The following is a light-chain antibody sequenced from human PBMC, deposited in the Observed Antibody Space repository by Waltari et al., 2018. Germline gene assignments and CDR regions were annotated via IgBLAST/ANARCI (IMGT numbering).Light chain of an antibody. Sequence: QSALTQPASVSGSPGQSITISCTGTSSDIGGYKYVSWYQQHPGKAPKLMIYVVSNRALGVVNRFSCSKSGSTASLTISGLQSEDEADYYCSSYMNSSLVFGAGTKVTVL. V-gene: IGLV2-14*01. CDR2: VVS. J-gene: IGLJ3*02. CDR3: SSYMNSSLV. CDR1: SSDIGGYKY.